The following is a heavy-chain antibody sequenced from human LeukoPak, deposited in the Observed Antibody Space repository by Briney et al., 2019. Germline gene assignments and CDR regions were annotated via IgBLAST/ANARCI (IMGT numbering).Heavy chain of an antibody. CDR2: IYTSGST. J-gene: IGHJ3*02. CDR3: ARDRLYYDSSGYYPDAFDI. CDR1: GGFISSYY. Sequence: SETLSLTCTVSGGFISSYYWSWIRQPAGKGLEWIGRIYTSGSTNYNPSLKSRVTMSVDTSKNQFSLKLSSVTAADTAVYYCARDRLYYDSSGYYPDAFDIWGQGTMVTVSS. D-gene: IGHD3-22*01. V-gene: IGHV4-4*07.